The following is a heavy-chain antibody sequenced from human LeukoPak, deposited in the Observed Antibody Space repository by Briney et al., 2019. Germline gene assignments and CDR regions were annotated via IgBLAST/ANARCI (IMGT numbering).Heavy chain of an antibody. D-gene: IGHD3-10*01. CDR1: GFTFSSYS. V-gene: IGHV3-48*04. CDR3: ARDEPTGLFDY. CDR2: ISSSSSTI. Sequence: PGGSLRLSCAASGFTFSSYSMTWVRQAPGKGLEWVSYISSSSSTIYYADSVKGRFTISRDNAKNSLYLQMNSLRAEDTAVYYCARDEPTGLFDYWGQGTLVTVSS. J-gene: IGHJ4*02.